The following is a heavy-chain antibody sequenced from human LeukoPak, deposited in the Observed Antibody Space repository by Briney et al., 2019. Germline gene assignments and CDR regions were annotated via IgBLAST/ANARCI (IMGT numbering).Heavy chain of an antibody. V-gene: IGHV3-21*01. CDR3: ARHDKYYDFWSGYSNYFDY. CDR1: GVTFSNYM. CDR2: ISSSSSYI. Sequence: GGSLRLSCVASGVTFSNYMLNWVRQAPGKGLEWVSSISSSSSYIYYADSVKGRFTISRDNAKNSLYLQMNSLRAEDTAVYYCARHDKYYDFWSGYSNYFDYWGQGTLVTVSS. J-gene: IGHJ4*02. D-gene: IGHD3-3*01.